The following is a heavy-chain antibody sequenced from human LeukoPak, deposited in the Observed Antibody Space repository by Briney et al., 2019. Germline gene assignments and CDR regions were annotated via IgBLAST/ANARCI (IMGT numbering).Heavy chain of an antibody. V-gene: IGHV4-61*01. CDR1: GGSVRSGNYY. D-gene: IGHD1-1*01. CDR3: ARGIRTGYGY. CDR2: VDYSGST. J-gene: IGHJ4*02. Sequence: PSETLSLTCSVSGGSVRSGNYYWSWIRQPPGKGLEWIGCVDYSGSTSYNPSLRRRATISLDTSKNQFSLKVMYLTAADTAVYYCARGIRTGYGYWGQGTLVTVSS.